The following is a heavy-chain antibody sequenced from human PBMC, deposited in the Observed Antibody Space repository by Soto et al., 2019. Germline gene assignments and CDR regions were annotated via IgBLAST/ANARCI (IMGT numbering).Heavy chain of an antibody. CDR1: GFPFSSYA. CDR2: ISNDGGNK. Sequence: QVQLLESGGGVVQPGRSLRLSCAASGFPFSSYALHWVRQAPGRGLEWGAAISNDGGNKFYADSVKGRFSISRDTYKTTLYLQMNSLRAADTAVYYCARVWDAYPNFDRWGQGTLVTVSS. V-gene: IGHV3-30-3*01. D-gene: IGHD3-16*01. J-gene: IGHJ4*02. CDR3: ARVWDAYPNFDR.